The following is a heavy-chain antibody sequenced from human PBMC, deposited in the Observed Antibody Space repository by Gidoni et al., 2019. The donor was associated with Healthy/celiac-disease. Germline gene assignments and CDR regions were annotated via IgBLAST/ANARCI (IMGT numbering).Heavy chain of an antibody. CDR2: ISSRSSTI. V-gene: IGHV3-48*02. Sequence: VPLVESGGGLVQPGGSLTLSCAASGFTFSSYSMNWVRQAPGKGLEWVAYISSRSSTIYYADSVKGRFTISRDNAKNSLYLQMNSLRDEDTAVYYCARDLKYCSGGSCSGRWGQGTLVTVSS. CDR1: GFTFSSYS. D-gene: IGHD2-15*01. CDR3: ARDLKYCSGGSCSGR. J-gene: IGHJ4*02.